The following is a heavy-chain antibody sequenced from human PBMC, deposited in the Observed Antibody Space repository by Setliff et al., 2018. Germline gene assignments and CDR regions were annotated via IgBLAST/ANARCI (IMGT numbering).Heavy chain of an antibody. Sequence: PGGSLRLSCLASGFSFSNTKMSWIRQAPGKGLEWIGEIKHTGITNYNPSLKTRLNILVDTSKNQFSLKLSSVTAADTAVYYCARGRNVAARLYDSWGQGTLVTVSS. D-gene: IGHD6-6*01. V-gene: IGHV4-34*01. CDR3: ARGRNVAARLYDS. J-gene: IGHJ4*02. CDR2: IKHTGIT. CDR1: GFSFSNTK.